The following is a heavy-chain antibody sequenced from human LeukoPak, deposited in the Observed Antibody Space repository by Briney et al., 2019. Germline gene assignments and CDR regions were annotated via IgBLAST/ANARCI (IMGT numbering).Heavy chain of an antibody. CDR1: GYTFPTYG. Sequence: AAVKVSCKASGYTFPTYGIIWVRQAPGQGLEGMGWISAYNGNKNYAQKLQDRVTMTTDTSTSTAYMEVRSLRSDDTAVYYCARNQSPGDRVPTTFDYWGQGTLVTVSS. J-gene: IGHJ4*02. CDR3: ARNQSPGDRVPTTFDY. V-gene: IGHV1-18*04. D-gene: IGHD5-12*01. CDR2: ISAYNGNK.